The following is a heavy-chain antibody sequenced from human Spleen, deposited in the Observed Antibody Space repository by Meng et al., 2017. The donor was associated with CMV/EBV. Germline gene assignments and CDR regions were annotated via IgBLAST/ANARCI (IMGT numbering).Heavy chain of an antibody. Sequence: EVQLLESGGGLVQPGGSLRLSCAVSGFTFSNYAMSCVRQAPGKGLDWVSAISGSGGSTYYADSVKGRFTISRDNSKHTLYLQMNSLRAEDTAVYYCARSFSGYSKFDYWCQGTLVTVSS. V-gene: IGHV3-23*01. CDR3: ARSFSGYSKFDY. J-gene: IGHJ4*02. CDR1: GFTFSNYA. CDR2: ISGSGGST. D-gene: IGHD3-22*01.